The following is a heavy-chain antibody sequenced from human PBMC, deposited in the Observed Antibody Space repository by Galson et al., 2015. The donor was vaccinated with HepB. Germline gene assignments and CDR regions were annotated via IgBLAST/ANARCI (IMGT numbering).Heavy chain of an antibody. D-gene: IGHD3-3*01. V-gene: IGHV3-21*01. CDR2: ISSSSSYI. CDR1: GFSFSTYS. Sequence: SLRLSCAASGFSFSTYSMNWVRQAPGKGLEWVASISSSSSYIYYSDSVKGRFTISRDNAKNSLYLQMNSLRAEDTAVYYCARDMIKTVPYDFCTPWEDSWGQGTLVTVSS. CDR3: ARDMIKTVPYDFCTPWEDS. J-gene: IGHJ4*02.